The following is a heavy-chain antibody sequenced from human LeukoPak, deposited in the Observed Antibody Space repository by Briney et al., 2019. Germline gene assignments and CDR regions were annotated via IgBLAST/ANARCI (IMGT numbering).Heavy chain of an antibody. CDR2: TYYSGST. CDR3: AREGTGTRQLKRFDY. D-gene: IGHD1-1*01. J-gene: IGHJ4*02. V-gene: IGHV4-39*07. CDR1: GGSISSSSYY. Sequence: SETLSLTCTVSGGSISSSSYYWGWIRQPPGKGLEWIGSTYYSGSTYYNPSLKSRVTISVDTSKNQFSLKLSSVTAADTAVYYCAREGTGTRQLKRFDYWGQGTLVTVSS.